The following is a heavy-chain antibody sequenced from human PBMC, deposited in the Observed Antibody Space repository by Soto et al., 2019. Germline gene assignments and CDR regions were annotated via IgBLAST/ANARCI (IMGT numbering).Heavy chain of an antibody. CDR3: ARAGEYYYDSSGSPLGY. D-gene: IGHD3-22*01. V-gene: IGHV4-38-2*01. CDR2: IYHSGST. J-gene: IGHJ4*02. Sequence: PSDTLSLTCAVSGYSISSGYYWGWLRQPPGKGLEWIGYIYHSGSTYYNPSLKSRVTISVDTSKNQFSLKLSSVTAADTAVYYCARAGEYYYDSSGSPLGYWGQGTLVTSPQ. CDR1: GYSISSGYY.